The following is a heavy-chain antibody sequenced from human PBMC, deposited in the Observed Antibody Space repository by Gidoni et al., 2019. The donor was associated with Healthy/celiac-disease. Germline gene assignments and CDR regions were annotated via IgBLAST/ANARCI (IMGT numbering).Heavy chain of an antibody. V-gene: IGHV3-30-3*01. D-gene: IGHD3-10*01. CDR2: ISDDGSNK. CDR1: GVTFSSYA. J-gene: IGHJ4*02. Sequence: QVQLVESGGGVVQPGRHLRLSCAASGVTFSSYAMHWIRQAPGKGLEWVAGISDDGSNKYYADSVKGRFTISRDNSKNTLYLQMNSLRAEDTAVYYCARDLSGSGSYYNLDYWGQGTLVTVSS. CDR3: ARDLSGSGSYYNLDY.